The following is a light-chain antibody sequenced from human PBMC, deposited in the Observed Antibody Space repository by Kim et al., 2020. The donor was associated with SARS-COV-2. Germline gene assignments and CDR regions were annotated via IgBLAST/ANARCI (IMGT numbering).Light chain of an antibody. CDR1: STNVDFYNL. J-gene: IGLJ1*01. Sequence: QSALTQPASVSGSPGQSITISCSGTSTNVDFYNLVSWYQQHSGKAPKLMIYEVSKRPSGVSSRFSGSKSGNTASLTISGLQPEDEADYYCCSYEGSGNYVFGPGTKVTVL. V-gene: IGLV2-23*02. CDR3: CSYEGSGNYV. CDR2: EVS.